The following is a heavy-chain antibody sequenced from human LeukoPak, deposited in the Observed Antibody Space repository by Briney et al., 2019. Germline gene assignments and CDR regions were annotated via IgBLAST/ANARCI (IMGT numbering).Heavy chain of an antibody. D-gene: IGHD6-13*01. CDR2: ISGSGGST. CDR3: ARAIAAAGREYFDY. Sequence: PGGSLRLSCAASGFTFSSYAMSWVRQAPGKGLEWVSAISGSGGSTYYADSVKGRFTISRDNSKNTLYLQMNSLRAEDTAVYYCARAIAAAGREYFDYWGQGTLVTVSS. V-gene: IGHV3-23*01. CDR1: GFTFSSYA. J-gene: IGHJ4*02.